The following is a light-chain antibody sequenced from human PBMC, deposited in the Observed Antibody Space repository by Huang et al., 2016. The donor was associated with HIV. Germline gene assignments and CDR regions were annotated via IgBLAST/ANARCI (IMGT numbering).Light chain of an antibody. J-gene: IGKJ1*01. Sequence: AIRMTQSPSSLYASTGDRVTITCRSNQHMNDYLAWYRQKPGRAPELLIYGASRLSAGISSRISGSGSGTDFSLTISCLQSEDFVTYYCQQYFSYPQTFGQGTKVEV. CDR1: QHMNDY. V-gene: IGKV1-8*01. CDR3: QQYFSYPQT. CDR2: GAS.